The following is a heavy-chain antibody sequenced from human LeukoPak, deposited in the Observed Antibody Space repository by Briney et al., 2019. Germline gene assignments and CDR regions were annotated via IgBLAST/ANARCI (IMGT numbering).Heavy chain of an antibody. D-gene: IGHD6-25*01. CDR1: GFTFSSYW. CDR3: ARRRPYSSGFYFDY. Sequence: SGGSLRLSCEASGFTFSSYWMSWVRQAPGKGLEWVANIKQDGSEKYYVDSVKGRFTISRDSAKNSLYLQMNSLRAEDTALYYCARRRPYSSGFYFDYWGQGTLVTVSS. CDR2: IKQDGSEK. V-gene: IGHV3-7*03. J-gene: IGHJ4*02.